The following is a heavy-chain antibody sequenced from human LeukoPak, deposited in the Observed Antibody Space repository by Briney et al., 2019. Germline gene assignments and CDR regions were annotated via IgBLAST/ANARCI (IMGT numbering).Heavy chain of an antibody. V-gene: IGHV3-48*03. CDR2: ISGSGGAI. CDR1: GFTFSTYE. J-gene: IGHJ4*02. CDR3: ARLVGAAFDY. D-gene: IGHD1-26*01. Sequence: GGSLRLSCAASGFTFSTYEMNWVRQAPGKGLEWVSHISGSGGAIYYADSVKGRFTISRDNAKNSLYLQMNSLRAEDTAVYYCARLVGAAFDYWGQGTLVTVSS.